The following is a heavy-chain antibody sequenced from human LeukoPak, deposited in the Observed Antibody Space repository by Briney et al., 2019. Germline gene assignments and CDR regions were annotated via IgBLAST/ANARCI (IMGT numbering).Heavy chain of an antibody. V-gene: IGHV4-39*07. Sequence: SETLSLTCTVSGGSISSNSYYWGWIRQPPGKGLEWIGSMYYSGSTYYNPSLKSRVTISGDASKNQFSLKLSSGTAADTAVYYCAGDTLGATFPGAFGIWGRGTMVTVSS. D-gene: IGHD1-26*01. CDR3: AGDTLGATFPGAFGI. CDR2: MYYSGST. J-gene: IGHJ3*02. CDR1: GGSISSNSYY.